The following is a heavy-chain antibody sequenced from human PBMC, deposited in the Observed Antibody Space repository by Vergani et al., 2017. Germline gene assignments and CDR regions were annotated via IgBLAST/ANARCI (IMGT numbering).Heavy chain of an antibody. D-gene: IGHD4-17*01. J-gene: IGHJ2*01. Sequence: QVQLQESGPGLVKPSETLSLTCTVSGGSISSYYWSWVRQPPGKGLEWIGYIYTSGSTNYNPSLKSRVTISVDTSKNQFSLKLSSVTAADTAVYYCARERGYGDWYFDLWGRGTLVTVSS. CDR1: GGSISSYY. V-gene: IGHV4-4*09. CDR3: ARERGYGDWYFDL. CDR2: IYTSGST.